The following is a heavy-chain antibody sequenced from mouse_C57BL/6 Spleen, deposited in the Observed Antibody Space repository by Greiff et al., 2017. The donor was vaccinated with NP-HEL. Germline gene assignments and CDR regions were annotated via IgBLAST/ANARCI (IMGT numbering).Heavy chain of an antibody. CDR1: GFNIKDDY. CDR2: IDPENGDT. Sequence: SGAELVRPGASVKLSCTASGFNIKDDYMHWVKQRPEQGLEWIGWIDPENGDTEYASKFQGKATITADTSSNTAYLQLSSLTSEDTAVYYCTTGYGFAYWGQGTLVTVSA. D-gene: IGHD2-14*01. V-gene: IGHV14-4*01. J-gene: IGHJ3*01. CDR3: TTGYGFAY.